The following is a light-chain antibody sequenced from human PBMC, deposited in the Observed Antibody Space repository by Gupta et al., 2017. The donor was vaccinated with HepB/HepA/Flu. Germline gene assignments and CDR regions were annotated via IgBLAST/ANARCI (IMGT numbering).Light chain of an antibody. V-gene: IGLV3-21*03. J-gene: IGLJ3*02. CDR3: QVWDSRSDHLV. CDR2: DDM. Sequence: SYVLTQPPSVSVAPGKPATITCGGNNIGTKSVHWYQQKPGQAPLLVVYDDMKRPSGIPERFSGSNSGDTATLTIGRIEAGDEADYYCQVWDSRSDHLVFGGGTKLTVL. CDR1: NIGTKS.